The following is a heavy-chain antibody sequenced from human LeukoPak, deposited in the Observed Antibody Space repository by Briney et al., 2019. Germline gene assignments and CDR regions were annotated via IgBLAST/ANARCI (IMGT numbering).Heavy chain of an antibody. Sequence: PSETLSLTCAVYGGSFSGYYWSWIRQPPGKGLEWIGEINHSGSTNYNPSLKSRVTISVDTSKNQFSLKLSSVTAADTAVYYCARWVYCSSTSCYTGLDYWGQGTLVTVSS. D-gene: IGHD2-2*02. V-gene: IGHV4-34*01. CDR2: INHSGST. J-gene: IGHJ4*02. CDR3: ARWVYCSSTSCYTGLDY. CDR1: GGSFSGYY.